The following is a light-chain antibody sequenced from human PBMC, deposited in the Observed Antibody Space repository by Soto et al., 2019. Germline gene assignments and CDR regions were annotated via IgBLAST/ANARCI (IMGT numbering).Light chain of an antibody. CDR2: DAS. CDR1: QSVSSY. CDR3: QQRSYWPLT. V-gene: IGKV3-11*01. J-gene: IGKJ4*01. Sequence: EIVLTQSPATLSLSPGDGATLSCRASQSVSSYLAWYQQKPGQAPRLLIYDASNRATGISARFSGSGSGTDFTLTISSLEPEDFAVYFCQQRSYWPLTFGGGTKV.